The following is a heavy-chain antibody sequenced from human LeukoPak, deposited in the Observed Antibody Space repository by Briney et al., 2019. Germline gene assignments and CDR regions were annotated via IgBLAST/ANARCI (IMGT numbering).Heavy chain of an antibody. D-gene: IGHD6-6*01. CDR3: ARRHVEYSSSSDPYYFDY. CDR2: IYYSGST. J-gene: IGHJ4*02. CDR1: GGSISSSSYY. Sequence: SETLSLTCTVSGGSISSSSYYWGWIRQPPGKGLEWIGSIYYSGSTYYNPSLKSRVTISVDTSKNQFSLKLSSVTAADTAVYYCARRHVEYSSSSDPYYFDYWGQGTLVTVSS. V-gene: IGHV4-39*07.